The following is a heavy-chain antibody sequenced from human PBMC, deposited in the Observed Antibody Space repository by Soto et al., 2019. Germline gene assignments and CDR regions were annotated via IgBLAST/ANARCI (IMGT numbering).Heavy chain of an antibody. CDR2: ISYDGSNK. V-gene: IGHV3-30*18. D-gene: IGHD2-21*02. CDR3: AKDKVSVVVTAPFDY. J-gene: IGHJ4*02. CDR1: GFTFSSYG. Sequence: QVQLVESGGGVVQPGRSLRLSCAASGFTFSSYGMHWVRQAPGKGLAWVAVISYDGSNKYYADSVKGRFTISRDNSKNTLSLQMNSLRAEDTAVYYCAKDKVSVVVTAPFDYWGQGTLVTVSS.